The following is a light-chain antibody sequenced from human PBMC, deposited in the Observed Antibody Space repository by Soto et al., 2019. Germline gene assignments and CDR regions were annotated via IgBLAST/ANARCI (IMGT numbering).Light chain of an antibody. J-gene: IGKJ2*01. CDR1: QSVSNSY. V-gene: IGKV3-20*01. Sequence: ELVLTQSPGTLSLSPGERATLSCRASQSVSNSYLAWYQQKPGQAPSLLIYGASSRATGIPDRFGGSGSGTDFTLTISRLEPEDFAVYFCQQYGSSLYTFGQGTKLEIK. CDR3: QQYGSSLYT. CDR2: GAS.